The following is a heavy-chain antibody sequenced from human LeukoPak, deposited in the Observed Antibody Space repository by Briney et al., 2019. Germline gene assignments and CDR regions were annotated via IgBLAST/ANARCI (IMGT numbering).Heavy chain of an antibody. CDR3: ARCETYAPFDL. D-gene: IGHD4-17*01. CDR2: IYPGDSDT. Sequence: GESLKISCKGSGDTFTIYWIAWVRQMPGKGLEWMGLIYPGDSDTRYSPSFQGQVTISADKSISTAYLQWSSLKASDTAMYYCARCETYAPFDLWGRGTLVTVSS. J-gene: IGHJ2*01. CDR1: GDTFTIYW. V-gene: IGHV5-51*01.